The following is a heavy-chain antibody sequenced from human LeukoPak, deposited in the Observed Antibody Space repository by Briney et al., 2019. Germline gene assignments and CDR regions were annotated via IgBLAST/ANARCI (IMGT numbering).Heavy chain of an antibody. J-gene: IGHJ3*02. CDR3: ARGLGNCSSTSCYQAFDI. Sequence: PGTLSLTFPDPGGSISTYSWCYIRQPPGKAQERVGYLYYTGSTTYNPSLKSRVTISVDTSKNQFSLKLSSVTAADTALYSCARGLGNCSSTSCYQAFDIWGQGTMVSVPS. D-gene: IGHD2-2*03. CDR1: GGSISTYS. V-gene: IGHV4-59*01. CDR2: LYYTGST.